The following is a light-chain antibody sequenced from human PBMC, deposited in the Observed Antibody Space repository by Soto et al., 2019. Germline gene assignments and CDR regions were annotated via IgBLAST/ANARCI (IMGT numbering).Light chain of an antibody. V-gene: IGKV3-20*01. Sequence: ESILTQSPGTLSLSPGERVTLSCRASQSVSSRNLAWYQHKPGQAPRLLIYGASIRATGIPDRFSASGSGADFTLTIRRLEPEDFAVYYCQQFGDSPPAFTFGQGTKLVI. CDR2: GAS. CDR3: QQFGDSPPAFT. J-gene: IGKJ2*01. CDR1: QSVSSRN.